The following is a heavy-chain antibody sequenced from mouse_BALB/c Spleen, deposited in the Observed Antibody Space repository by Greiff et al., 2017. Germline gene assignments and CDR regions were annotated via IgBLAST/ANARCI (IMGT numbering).Heavy chain of an antibody. D-gene: IGHD1-1*01. J-gene: IGHJ4*01. V-gene: IGHV1-9*01. CDR1: GYTFSSYW. CDR3: ARSGLLRYRAERGAMDY. Sequence: QVQLQQSGAELMKPGASVKISCKATGYTFSSYWIEWVKQRPGHGLEWIGEILPGSGSTNYNEKFKGKATFTADTSSNTAYMQLSSLTSEDSAVYYCARSGLLRYRAERGAMDYWGQGTSVTVSS. CDR2: ILPGSGST.